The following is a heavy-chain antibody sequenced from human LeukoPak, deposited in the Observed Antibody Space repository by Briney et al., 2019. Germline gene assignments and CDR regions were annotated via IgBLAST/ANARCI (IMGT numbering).Heavy chain of an antibody. V-gene: IGHV3-64*01. CDR3: ARDGVAKNDY. Sequence: GGSLRLSCAASGFTFSTFAMQWVRQAPEKGLEYVSGINTDGGTTFYANSVKGRFTISRDNPKNTLYLQMGSLRAEDTAVYYCARDGVAKNDYWGQGILVTVSS. J-gene: IGHJ4*02. CDR2: INTDGGTT. D-gene: IGHD5-12*01. CDR1: GFTFSTFA.